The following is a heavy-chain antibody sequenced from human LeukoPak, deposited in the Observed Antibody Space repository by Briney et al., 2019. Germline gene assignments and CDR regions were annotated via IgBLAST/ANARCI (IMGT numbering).Heavy chain of an antibody. J-gene: IGHJ4*02. CDR2: IKSKSDGETT. V-gene: IGHV3-15*01. CDR1: GITFSNAW. CDR3: ATYRWYSDY. D-gene: IGHD1-1*01. Sequence: PGGSLRLSCAASGITFSNAWMSWVRQAPGKGLEWVCRIKSKSDGETTDYAAPVKGRFTISRDDSKNTLYLQMNSLKTEDTAMYYCATYRWYSDYWGQGVLVTVSS.